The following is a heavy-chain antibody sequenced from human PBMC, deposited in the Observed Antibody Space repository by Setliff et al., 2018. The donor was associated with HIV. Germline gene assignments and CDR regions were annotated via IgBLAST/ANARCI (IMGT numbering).Heavy chain of an antibody. V-gene: IGHV1-69*10. CDR1: GGTFSSHA. D-gene: IGHD4-17*01. Sequence: SVKVSRKASGGTFSSHAINWVRQAPGQGLEWMGGIIPIVDKTNYAQKFQGRVAITADKSTITAYMELSSLRSEDTAVYYCAREPDYGIRDAFDIWGQGTMVTVSS. CDR2: IIPIVDKT. J-gene: IGHJ3*02. CDR3: AREPDYGIRDAFDI.